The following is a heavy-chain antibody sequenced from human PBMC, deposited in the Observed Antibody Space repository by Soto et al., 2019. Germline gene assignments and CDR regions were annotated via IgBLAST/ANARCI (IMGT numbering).Heavy chain of an antibody. Sequence: PSETLSLTCTVSGGSISSNYWTWIRQPPGKGLEWIGYVYNSGSTNYNPSLKSRVTISEDTAKSQFSLKVNSMTAADTAVYYCARYRREAVAGYTLDNWGQGILVTVSS. V-gene: IGHV4-59*01. CDR3: ARYRREAVAGYTLDN. D-gene: IGHD6-13*01. CDR2: VYNSGST. CDR1: GGSISSNY. J-gene: IGHJ4*02.